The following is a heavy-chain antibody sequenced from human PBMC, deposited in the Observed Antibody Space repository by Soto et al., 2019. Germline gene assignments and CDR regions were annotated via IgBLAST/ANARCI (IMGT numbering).Heavy chain of an antibody. J-gene: IGHJ4*02. CDR2: IYHSGST. CDR3: ARRTYSGSYYFDY. Sequence: ETLSLACSVSGVSISSSNWWSWVRQAPGKGLEWIGEIYHSGSTSYNPSLKSRVTISVDKSKNQFSLKLSSVTAADKAVYYCARRTYSGSYYFDYWGQGTLVTVSS. D-gene: IGHD1-26*01. V-gene: IGHV4-4*02. CDR1: GVSISSSNW.